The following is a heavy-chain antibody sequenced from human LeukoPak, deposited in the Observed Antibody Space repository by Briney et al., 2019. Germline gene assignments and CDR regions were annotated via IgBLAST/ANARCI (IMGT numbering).Heavy chain of an antibody. D-gene: IGHD5-18*01. CDR3: ARVGLDTAMVTGYWFDP. J-gene: IGHJ5*02. V-gene: IGHV1-69*05. Sequence: SVKVSCKASGGTFSSYAISWVRQAPGQGLEWLGGIIPIFGTANYAQKFQGRVTITTDESTSTAYMELSSLRSEDTAVYYCARVGLDTAMVTGYWFDPWGQGALVTVSS. CDR1: GGTFSSYA. CDR2: IIPIFGTA.